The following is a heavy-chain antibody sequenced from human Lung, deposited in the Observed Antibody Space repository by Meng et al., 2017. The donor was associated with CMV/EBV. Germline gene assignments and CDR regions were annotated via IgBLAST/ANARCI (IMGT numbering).Heavy chain of an antibody. J-gene: IGHJ6*02. CDR3: ARAIVVPAAPYYYYYGMDG. CDR1: GFTFSSYW. V-gene: IGHV3-7*04. D-gene: IGHD2-2*01. CDR2: IKQDGSEK. Sequence: GEXXKISCAASGFTFSSYWMSWVRQAPGKGLEWVANIKQDGSEKYYVDSVKGRFTISRDNAKNSLYLQMNSLRAEDTAVYYCARAIVVPAAPYYYYYGMDGWXQGTTVTVSS.